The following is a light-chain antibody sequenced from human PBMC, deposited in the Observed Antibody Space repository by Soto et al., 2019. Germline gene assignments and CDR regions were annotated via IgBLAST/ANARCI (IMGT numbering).Light chain of an antibody. Sequence: AIRMTQSPSSLSASVGDRVTITCRASQHIRNDLGWYQQKPGRAPKLLIYSSSTLQSGVPSRFNGSGSGTDSTLSISSLQPEDFATYYCLQDYAFPWTFGQGTNVEVK. V-gene: IGKV1-6*01. CDR2: SSS. J-gene: IGKJ1*01. CDR1: QHIRND. CDR3: LQDYAFPWT.